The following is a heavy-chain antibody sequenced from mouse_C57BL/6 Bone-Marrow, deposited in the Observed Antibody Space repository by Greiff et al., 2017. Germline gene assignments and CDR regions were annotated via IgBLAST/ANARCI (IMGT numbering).Heavy chain of an antibody. CDR1: GYAFSSYW. V-gene: IGHV1-80*01. Sequence: QVQLQQSGAELVKPGASVKISCKASGYAFSSYWMNWVKQRPGKGLEWIGQIYPGDGDTNYKGKFKGKATLTADKSSSTAYMQLSSLTSEDSAVYFCARFTTVVVPSWYFDVWGTGTTVTVSS. CDR2: IYPGDGDT. D-gene: IGHD1-1*01. J-gene: IGHJ1*03. CDR3: ARFTTVVVPSWYFDV.